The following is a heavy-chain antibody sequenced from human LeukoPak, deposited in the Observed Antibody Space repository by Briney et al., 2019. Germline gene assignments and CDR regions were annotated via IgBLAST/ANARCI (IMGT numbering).Heavy chain of an antibody. CDR3: ARDSGGGDFWSGSLDY. D-gene: IGHD3-3*01. J-gene: IGHJ4*02. Sequence: GGSLRLSCAASGFTFSSYGMHWVRQAPGKGLEWVAVIWYDGSSKYYADSVKGRFTISRDNSKNTLYLQMNSLRAEDTAVYYCARDSGGGDFWSGSLDYWGQGTLVTVSS. CDR1: GFTFSSYG. CDR2: IWYDGSSK. V-gene: IGHV3-33*01.